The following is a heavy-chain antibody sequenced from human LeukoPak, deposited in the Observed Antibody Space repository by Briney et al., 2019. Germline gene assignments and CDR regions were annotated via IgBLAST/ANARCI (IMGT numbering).Heavy chain of an antibody. Sequence: GESLRLSCAASGFTFSSYAMHWVRQAPGKGLEWVAVISYDGSNKYYADSVKGRFTISRDNSKNTLYLQMNSLRAEDTAVYYCARVKGGYDYWGQGTLVTVSS. J-gene: IGHJ4*02. CDR1: GFTFSSYA. CDR2: ISYDGSNK. D-gene: IGHD5-12*01. V-gene: IGHV3-30-3*01. CDR3: ARVKGGYDY.